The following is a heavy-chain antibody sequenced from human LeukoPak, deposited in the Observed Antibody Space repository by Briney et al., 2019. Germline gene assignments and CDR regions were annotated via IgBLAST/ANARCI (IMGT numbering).Heavy chain of an antibody. D-gene: IGHD2-2*01. CDR1: GFTFSSYW. Sequence: GGSLRLSCAASGFTFSSYWMSWVRQAPGKGLEWVANIKQDGSEKYYVDSVKGRFTISRDNAKNSLYLQMNSLRAEDTAVYYCAIVQSSSTSCYDYWGQGTLVTVSS. CDR2: IKQDGSEK. V-gene: IGHV3-7*01. J-gene: IGHJ4*02. CDR3: AIVQSSSTSCYDY.